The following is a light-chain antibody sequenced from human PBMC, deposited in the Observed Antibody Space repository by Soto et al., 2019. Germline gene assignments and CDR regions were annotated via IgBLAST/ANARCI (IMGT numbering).Light chain of an antibody. CDR1: SSQIVSTS. J-gene: IGLJ3*02. CDR2: DND. Sequence: QSVLTQAPSVSGTPGQTVTISCSGSSSQIVSTSSCWYHKRVSATAPKLLIYDNDQRPSGVPARFSGSKSGTSASLAIRGLRSEDEAVYYCAAWDDSLSGHWVFGGGTKVPVL. CDR3: AAWDDSLSGHWV. V-gene: IGLV1-47*01.